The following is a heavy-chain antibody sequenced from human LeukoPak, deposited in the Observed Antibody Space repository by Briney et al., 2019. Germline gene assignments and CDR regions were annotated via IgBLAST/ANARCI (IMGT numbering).Heavy chain of an antibody. V-gene: IGHV3-9*01. D-gene: IGHD2-8*01. Sequence: GGSLRLSCAASGFTFDDYAMHWVRQAPGKGLEWVSGISWNSGSIGYADSVKGRFTISRGNAKNSLYLQMNSLRAEDTALYYCAKVSLRNGAFDIWGQGTMVTVSS. CDR3: AKVSLRNGAFDI. J-gene: IGHJ3*02. CDR1: GFTFDDYA. CDR2: ISWNSGSI.